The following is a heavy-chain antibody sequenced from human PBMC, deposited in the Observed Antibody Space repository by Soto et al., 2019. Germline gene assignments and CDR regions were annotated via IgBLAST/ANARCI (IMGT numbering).Heavy chain of an antibody. CDR1: GYSFTKYW. V-gene: IGHV5-10-1*01. D-gene: IGHD2-2*02. CDR2: IDPSDSYT. J-gene: IGHJ4*02. Sequence: GESLKISCKGSGYSFTKYWITWVRQVPGKGLEWMGRIDPSDSYTNYSPSFQGHVTISADKSLSTAYLQWSSLTASDTAMYYCATFDCLSTSCYNYLDFSGQGTLVTVYS. CDR3: ATFDCLSTSCYNYLDF.